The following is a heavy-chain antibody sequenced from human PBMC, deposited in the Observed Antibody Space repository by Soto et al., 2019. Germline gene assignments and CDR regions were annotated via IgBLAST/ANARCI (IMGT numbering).Heavy chain of an antibody. J-gene: IGHJ5*02. CDR3: ARTYSSGSGWFHP. D-gene: IGHD6-19*01. V-gene: IGHV4-31*03. CDR1: GYSITAGGYY. Sequence: SETLSLTCFVSGYSITAGGYYWSWIRHHPGKGLEWIGSFYSSGSIIYNPSLRSRVSISGDTSSNQFSMSLTSVTAADTARYYCARTYSSGSGWFHPWGQGTLVTVSS. CDR2: FYSSGSI.